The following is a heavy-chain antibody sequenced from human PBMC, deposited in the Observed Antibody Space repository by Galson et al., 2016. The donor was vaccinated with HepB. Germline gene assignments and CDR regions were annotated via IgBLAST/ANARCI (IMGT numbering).Heavy chain of an antibody. D-gene: IGHD3-3*01. V-gene: IGHV1-8*01. J-gene: IGHJ6*02. CDR1: GYTFNSYD. CDR3: AKSGFWSGSYRYYDGMDV. Sequence: SVKVSCKASGYTFNSYDINWVRQATGQGLEWMGWMNPNSGDTGYAQKFQGSVTMPRNTSISTVYMELSSLRSEDTAVYYCAKSGFWSGSYRYYDGMDVWGLGTTVTGSS. CDR2: MNPNSGDT.